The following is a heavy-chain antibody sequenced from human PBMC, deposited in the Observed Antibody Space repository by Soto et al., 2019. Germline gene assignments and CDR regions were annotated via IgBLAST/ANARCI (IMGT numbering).Heavy chain of an antibody. CDR3: AKDTTGDRAARPFYFDY. V-gene: IGHV3-23*01. CDR1: GFTFSSYA. J-gene: IGHJ4*02. CDR2: ISGSGGST. D-gene: IGHD6-6*01. Sequence: EVQLLESGGGLVQPGGSLRLSCAASGFTFSSYAMSWVRQAPGKGLEWVSAISGSGGSTYYADSVKGRFTISRDNSKSTLYLQMSSLRAEDTAVYYCAKDTTGDRAARPFYFDYWGQGTLVTVSS.